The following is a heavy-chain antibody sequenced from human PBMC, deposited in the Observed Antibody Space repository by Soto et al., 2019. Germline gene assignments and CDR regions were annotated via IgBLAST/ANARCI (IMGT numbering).Heavy chain of an antibody. D-gene: IGHD2-2*01. CDR3: AKNEGPAAFFDY. Sequence: GGALRLSCAASGFIFSSYAMSWVRQAPGKGLEWVSAISGSGGSTYYADSVKGRFTISRDNSKNTLYLQMNSLRAEDTAVYYCAKNEGPAAFFDYWGQGTLVTVSS. J-gene: IGHJ4*02. CDR2: ISGSGGST. CDR1: GFIFSSYA. V-gene: IGHV3-23*01.